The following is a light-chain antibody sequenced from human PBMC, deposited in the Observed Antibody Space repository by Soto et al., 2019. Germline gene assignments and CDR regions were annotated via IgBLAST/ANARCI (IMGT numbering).Light chain of an antibody. Sequence: EIVLTQSPGTLSLSPGERATLSCRPSQSVSSSYLAWYQQKPAQAPRLLIYGASNRATGIPDRFSGSGSGTDFTLTISRLEPEDFAVYYCQQYGTSYTFGQGTKLAI. CDR2: GAS. V-gene: IGKV3-20*01. CDR1: QSVSSSY. J-gene: IGKJ2*01. CDR3: QQYGTSYT.